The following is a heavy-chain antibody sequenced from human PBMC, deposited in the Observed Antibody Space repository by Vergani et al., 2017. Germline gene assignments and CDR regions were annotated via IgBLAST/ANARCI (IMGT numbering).Heavy chain of an antibody. V-gene: IGHV4-38-2*01. CDR1: GYSIGSGFY. CDR3: ARSQGDYWYFDL. CDR2: IHNRGKT. D-gene: IGHD2-21*01. Sequence: QVRLEESGPGLVKPSETLSLTCSVSGYSIGSGFYWAGTRQSPGGGLQWLTSIHNRGKTYHNPSLKSRVSVSLDTSKNRFSLNLTSVTDTDTAVYYCARSQGDYWYFDLWGPGSLVTVSS. J-gene: IGHJ2*01.